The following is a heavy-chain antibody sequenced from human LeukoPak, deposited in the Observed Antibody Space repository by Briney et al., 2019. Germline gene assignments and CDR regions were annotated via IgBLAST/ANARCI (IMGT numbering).Heavy chain of an antibody. D-gene: IGHD3-10*01. Sequence: SETLSLTCTVSGGSISSSSYYWGWIRQPPGKGLEWIGSIYYSGSTYYNLSLKSRVTISVNSSKNQFSLQLNSVTPEDTAVYYCAREVTGLLWFGELLEGILFDPWGQGTLVTVSS. J-gene: IGHJ5*02. CDR2: IYYSGST. CDR3: AREVTGLLWFGELLEGILFDP. CDR1: GGSISSSSYY. V-gene: IGHV4-39*07.